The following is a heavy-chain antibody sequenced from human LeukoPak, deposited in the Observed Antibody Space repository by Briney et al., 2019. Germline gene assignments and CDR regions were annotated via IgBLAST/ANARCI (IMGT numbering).Heavy chain of an antibody. CDR2: IRPNSGGT. CDR3: ARLDYSNYLA. Sequence: ASVKVSCKASGYTFAAYYMYWVRQAPGQGLEWMGWIRPNSGGTNYAQKFQGRVTMTRDTSISTAYMELSRLRSDDTAVYYCARLDYSNYLAWGQGTLVTVSS. D-gene: IGHD4-11*01. J-gene: IGHJ4*02. CDR1: GYTFAAYY. V-gene: IGHV1-2*02.